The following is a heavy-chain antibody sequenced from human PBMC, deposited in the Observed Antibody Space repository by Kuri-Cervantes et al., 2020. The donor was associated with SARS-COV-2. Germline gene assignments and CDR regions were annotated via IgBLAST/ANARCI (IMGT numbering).Heavy chain of an antibody. J-gene: IGHJ4*02. CDR2: IYSGGST. D-gene: IGHD3-3*01. CDR3: ARDGTYYDFWSGYHFDY. V-gene: IGHV3-53*01. Sequence: GGSLRLSCAASGFTVSSNYMSWVRQAPGKGLEWVSVIYSGGSTYYADSVKGRFTISRDNSKNTLYLQMNSLRAEDTAVYYCARDGTYYDFWSGYHFDYWGQGTLVTVSS. CDR1: GFTVSSNY.